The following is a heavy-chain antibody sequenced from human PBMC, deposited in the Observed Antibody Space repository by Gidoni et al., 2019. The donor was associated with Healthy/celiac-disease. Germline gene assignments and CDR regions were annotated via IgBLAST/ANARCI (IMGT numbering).Heavy chain of an antibody. CDR1: GGSISSGSYY. Sequence: QVQLQESGPGLVKPSQTLSLTCTVSGGSISSGSYYWSWIRQPAGKGLEWIGRIYTSGSTNYNPSLKSRVTISVDTSKNQFSLKLSSVTAADTAVYYCARDGGEGYRSYGPWGQGTLVTVSS. CDR3: ARDGGEGYRSYGP. J-gene: IGHJ5*02. CDR2: IYTSGST. D-gene: IGHD3-10*01. V-gene: IGHV4-61*02.